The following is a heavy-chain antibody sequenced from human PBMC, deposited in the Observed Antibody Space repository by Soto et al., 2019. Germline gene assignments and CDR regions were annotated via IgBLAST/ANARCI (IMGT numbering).Heavy chain of an antibody. V-gene: IGHV6-1*01. CDR2: TYYRSKWYS. D-gene: IGHD5-12*01. CDR3: ARGYSGSMDV. J-gene: IGHJ6*02. Sequence: SQTLSLTCAISGYSVSSNSASWNLIRQSPSRGLEWLGRTYYRSKWYSDYAVSVKSRITINPDTSKNQFSLQLNSVTPEDTAVYYCARGYSGSMDVWGQGTTVTVSS. CDR1: GYSVSSNSAS.